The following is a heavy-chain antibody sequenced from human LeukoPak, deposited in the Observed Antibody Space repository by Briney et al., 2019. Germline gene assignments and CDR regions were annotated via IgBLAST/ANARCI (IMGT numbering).Heavy chain of an antibody. CDR2: SGSGGTI. CDR3: AKDFWSGYYPNY. D-gene: IGHD3-3*01. J-gene: IGHJ4*02. Sequence: GGSLRLSCTASGFTIGDYAMSWVRQAPGKGLEWVSGSGSGGTIYYADSVKGRFTISRDNSKNTLYLQMNSLRAEDTAVYYCAKDFWSGYYPNYWGQGTLVTVSS. CDR1: GFTIGDYA. V-gene: IGHV3-23*01.